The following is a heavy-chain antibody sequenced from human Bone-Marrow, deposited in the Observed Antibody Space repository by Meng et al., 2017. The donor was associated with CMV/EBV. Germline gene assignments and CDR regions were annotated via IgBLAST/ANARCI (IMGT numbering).Heavy chain of an antibody. CDR1: GFTFSSYS. Sequence: GESLKISCAASGFTFSSYSMNWVRQAPGKGLEWVANIKQDGSEKYYADSVKGRFTISRDNAKNSLYLQMNSLRAEDTAVYYCARDRPYCSSTSCYYYYGMDVWGQGTTVTVSS. V-gene: IGHV3-7*01. CDR3: ARDRPYCSSTSCYYYYGMDV. CDR2: IKQDGSEK. J-gene: IGHJ6*02. D-gene: IGHD2-2*01.